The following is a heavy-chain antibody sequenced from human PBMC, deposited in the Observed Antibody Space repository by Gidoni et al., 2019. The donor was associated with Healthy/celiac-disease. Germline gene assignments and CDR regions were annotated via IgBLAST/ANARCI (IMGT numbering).Heavy chain of an antibody. CDR2: IIPIFGTA. CDR1: GGTFSSYA. CDR3: ARGAYSGSYDAFDI. V-gene: IGHV1-69*01. Sequence: QVQLVQSGAEVTKPGSSVKVSCTASGGTFSSYAISWVRQAPGQGLEWMGGIIPIFGTANYAQKFQGRVTITADESTSTAYMELSSLRSEDTAVYYCARGAYSGSYDAFDIWGQGTMVTVSS. D-gene: IGHD1-26*01. J-gene: IGHJ3*02.